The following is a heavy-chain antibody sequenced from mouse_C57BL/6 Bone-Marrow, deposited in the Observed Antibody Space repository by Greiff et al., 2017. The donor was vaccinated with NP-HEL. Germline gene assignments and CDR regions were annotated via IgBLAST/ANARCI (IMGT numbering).Heavy chain of an antibody. CDR2: INPSNGGT. CDR1: GYTFTSYW. J-gene: IGHJ3*01. D-gene: IGHD1-1*01. CDR3: AREDYYARVAY. Sequence: QVQLQQPGTELVKPGASVKLSCKASGYTFTSYWMHWVKQRPGQGLEWIGNINPSNGGTNYNEKFKSKATLPEDKSSSTAYMQLRSLTSEDSAVYCCAREDYYARVAYWGQGTLVTVSA. V-gene: IGHV1-53*01.